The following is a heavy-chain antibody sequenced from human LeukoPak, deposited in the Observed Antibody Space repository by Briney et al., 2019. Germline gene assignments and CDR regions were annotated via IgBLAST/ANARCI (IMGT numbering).Heavy chain of an antibody. CDR3: ARQIIAARYYYGMDV. V-gene: IGHV5-51*01. Sequence: GESLKISCKGSGYSFTSYWIGWVRPMPGKGLEWMGIIYPGDSDTRYSPSFQGQVTISADKSISTAYLQWSSLKASDTAMYYCARQIIAARYYYGMDVWGQGTTVTVSS. D-gene: IGHD6-6*01. CDR2: IYPGDSDT. J-gene: IGHJ6*02. CDR1: GYSFTSYW.